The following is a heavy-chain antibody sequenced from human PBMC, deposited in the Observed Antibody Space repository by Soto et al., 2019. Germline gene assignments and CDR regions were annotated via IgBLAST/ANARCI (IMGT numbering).Heavy chain of an antibody. CDR2: ISDSAHSA. Sequence: EVQLLESGGGLVEPGGSLRLSCEASGFTLSIYAMTWVRQVAGKGLEWISSISDSAHSAYYADAVKGRFTISRDNSKETLDLHTSRLPSDDTAIYYCATALGGKIGDALALWGQATEVTVSS. V-gene: IGHV3-23*01. CDR1: GFTLSIYA. J-gene: IGHJ3*01. CDR3: ATALGGKIGDALAL. D-gene: IGHD2-15*01.